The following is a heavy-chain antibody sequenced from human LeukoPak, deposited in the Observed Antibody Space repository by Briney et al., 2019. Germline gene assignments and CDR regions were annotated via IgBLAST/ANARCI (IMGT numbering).Heavy chain of an antibody. D-gene: IGHD4-17*01. CDR2: ISGSGGST. V-gene: IGHV3-23*01. CDR1: GFTFSSYA. CDR3: ARAGGDYPRYYYYYMDV. J-gene: IGHJ6*03. Sequence: GGSLRLSCAASGFTFSSYAMSWVRQAPGKGLEWVSAISGSGGSTYYADSVKGRFTISRDDAKNSLYLQMNSLRAEDTAVYYCARAGGDYPRYYYYYMDVWGKGTTVTISS.